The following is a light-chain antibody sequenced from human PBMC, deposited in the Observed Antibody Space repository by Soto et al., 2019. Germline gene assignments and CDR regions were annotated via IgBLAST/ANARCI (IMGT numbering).Light chain of an antibody. CDR3: QQYNSYPYT. J-gene: IGKJ2*01. Sequence: DIQMTQSPSTLSASVGDRVTITCRASQSISSWLAWYQQKPGKAPKVLIYKASSLESGVPLRFSGSGSGTEFTLTISSLQPDDFATYYCQQYNSYPYTFGQGTKLEIK. CDR1: QSISSW. V-gene: IGKV1-5*03. CDR2: KAS.